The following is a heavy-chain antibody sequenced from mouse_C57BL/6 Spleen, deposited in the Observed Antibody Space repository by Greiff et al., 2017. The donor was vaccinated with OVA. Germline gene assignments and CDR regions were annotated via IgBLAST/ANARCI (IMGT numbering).Heavy chain of an antibody. CDR3: ARLYYGNHWYFDV. D-gene: IGHD2-1*01. Sequence: EVMLVESGGGLVKPGGSLKLSCAASGFTFSDYGMHWVRQAPEKGLEWVAYISSGSSTIYYADTVKGRFTISRDNAKNTLFLQMTSLRSEDTAMYYCARLYYGNHWYFDVWGTGTTVTVSS. CDR1: GFTFSDYG. CDR2: ISSGSSTI. J-gene: IGHJ1*03. V-gene: IGHV5-17*01.